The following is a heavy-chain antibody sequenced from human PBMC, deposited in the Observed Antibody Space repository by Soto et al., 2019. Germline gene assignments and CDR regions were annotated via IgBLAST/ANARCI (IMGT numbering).Heavy chain of an antibody. CDR3: AKDTYCSGGSCPLGAFDI. V-gene: IGHV3-23*01. D-gene: IGHD2-15*01. CDR2: ISGSGGST. J-gene: IGHJ3*02. CDR1: GFTFSSYA. Sequence: PGGSLRLSCAASGFTFSSYAMSWVRQAPGKGLEWVSAISGSGGSTYYADSVKGRFTISRDNSKNTLYLQMNSLRAEDTPVYYCAKDTYCSGGSCPLGAFDIWGQGTMVTGSS.